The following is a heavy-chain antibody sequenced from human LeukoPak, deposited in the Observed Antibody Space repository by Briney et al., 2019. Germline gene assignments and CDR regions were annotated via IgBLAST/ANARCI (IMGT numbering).Heavy chain of an antibody. CDR3: ARSEGGYYDGSGEA. D-gene: IGHD3-22*01. CDR2: IYHSGST. V-gene: IGHV4-4*02. J-gene: IGHJ5*02. Sequence: SETLSLTCAVSGGSISSSNSWSWVRQPPGKGLEWIGEIYHSGSTNYNPSLKSRVTISVDKSKNQFSLKLSSVTAADTAVYYCARSEGGYYDGSGEAWGQGTLVTVSS. CDR1: GGSISSSNS.